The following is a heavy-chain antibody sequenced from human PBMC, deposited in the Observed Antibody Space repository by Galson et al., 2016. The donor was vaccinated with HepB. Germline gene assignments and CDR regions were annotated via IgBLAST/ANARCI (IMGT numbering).Heavy chain of an antibody. Sequence: SLRLSCAASGFTFNTYAMSWVRQAPGKGLEWVSTLNASGGATYYSDSVKSRFTISRDNSKNTLYLQMNSLRDEDTAVYYCAKGRTGTTGPVEYWGQGTLVTVSS. D-gene: IGHD1-1*01. CDR1: GFTFNTYA. V-gene: IGHV3-23*01. CDR3: AKGRTGTTGPVEY. CDR2: LNASGGAT. J-gene: IGHJ4*02.